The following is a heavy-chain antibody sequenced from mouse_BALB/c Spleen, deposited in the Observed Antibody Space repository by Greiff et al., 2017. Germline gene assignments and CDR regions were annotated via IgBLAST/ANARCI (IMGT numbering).Heavy chain of an antibody. CDR2: IDPENGNT. CDR1: GFNIKDYY. D-gene: IGHD2-14*01. CDR3: ARDRFFDY. Sequence: EVKLQESGAELVRPGALVKLSCKASGFNIKDYYMHWVKQRPEQGLEWIGWIDPENGNTIYDPKFQGKASITADTSSNTAYLQLSSLTSEDTAVYYCARDRFFDYWGQGTTLTVSS. J-gene: IGHJ2*01. V-gene: IGHV14-1*02.